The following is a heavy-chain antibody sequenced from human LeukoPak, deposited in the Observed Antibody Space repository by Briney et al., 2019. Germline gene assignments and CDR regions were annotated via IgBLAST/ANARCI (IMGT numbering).Heavy chain of an antibody. Sequence: PGGSLRLSCAASAFTFDDYGMTWVRQAPGKGLEWVSGINWNGGSTGYAVSVKGRFTISRDSAKNFLYLQMNSLRAEDTALYYCARDLGYKDYVSAFDIWGQGTMVTVSS. CDR3: ARDLGYKDYVSAFDI. J-gene: IGHJ3*02. CDR2: INWNGGST. V-gene: IGHV3-20*04. CDR1: AFTFDDYG. D-gene: IGHD5-24*01.